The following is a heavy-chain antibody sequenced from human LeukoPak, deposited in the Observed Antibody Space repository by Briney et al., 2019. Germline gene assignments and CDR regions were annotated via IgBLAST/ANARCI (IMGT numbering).Heavy chain of an antibody. V-gene: IGHV3-48*03. Sequence: GGSLRLSCAASGFTFSSYEMNWVRQAPGKGLEWVSYISSSGSTIYYADPVKGRFTISRDNAKNSLYLQMNSLRAEDTAVYYCASPIAAAGLFDYWGQGTLVTVSS. J-gene: IGHJ4*02. CDR1: GFTFSSYE. CDR2: ISSSGSTI. D-gene: IGHD6-13*01. CDR3: ASPIAAAGLFDY.